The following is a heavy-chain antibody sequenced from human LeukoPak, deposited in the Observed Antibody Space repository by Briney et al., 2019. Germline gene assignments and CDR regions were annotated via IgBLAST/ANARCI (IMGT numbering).Heavy chain of an antibody. Sequence: ASVKVSCKASGYTFTGYYMHWARQAPGQGLEWMGWINPNSGGTNYAQKFQGRVTMTRDTSISTAYMELSRLRSDDTAVYYCATMPDILTGYYMSYWGQGTLVTVSS. CDR3: ATMPDILTGYYMSY. D-gene: IGHD3-9*01. V-gene: IGHV1-2*02. J-gene: IGHJ4*02. CDR1: GYTFTGYY. CDR2: INPNSGGT.